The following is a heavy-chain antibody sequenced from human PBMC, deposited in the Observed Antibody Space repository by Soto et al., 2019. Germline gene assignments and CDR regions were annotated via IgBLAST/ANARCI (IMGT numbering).Heavy chain of an antibody. Sequence: QVQLVQSGAEVKKPGASVKVSCKASGYPFTDYAIHWVRQAPGQRPEWMGWINPLNGNTKYSQTFRGRVTISRDTSATTAYMELRGLRSEDTAVYYCARQMVRGVDWFDPWGQGPLVTVSS. J-gene: IGHJ5*02. CDR1: GYPFTDYA. CDR3: ARQMVRGVDWFDP. D-gene: IGHD3-10*01. V-gene: IGHV1-3*01. CDR2: INPLNGNT.